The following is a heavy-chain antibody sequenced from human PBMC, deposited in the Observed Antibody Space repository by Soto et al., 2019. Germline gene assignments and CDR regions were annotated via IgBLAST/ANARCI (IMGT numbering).Heavy chain of an antibody. V-gene: IGHV4-39*01. CDR1: GGSISSSSYY. D-gene: IGHD1-26*01. CDR3: ARHQVDMGVDLYYFDY. CDR2: IYYSGST. J-gene: IGHJ4*02. Sequence: PSETLSLTCTVSGGSISSSSYYWGWIRQPPGKGLEWIGSIYYSGSTYYNPSLKSRVTISVDTSKNQFSLKLSSVTAADTAVYYCARHQVDMGVDLYYFDYWGQGTLVTAPQ.